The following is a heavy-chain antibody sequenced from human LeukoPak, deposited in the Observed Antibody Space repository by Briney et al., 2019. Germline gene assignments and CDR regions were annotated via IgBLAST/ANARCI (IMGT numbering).Heavy chain of an antibody. D-gene: IGHD2-2*01. Sequence: GGSLRLSCAASGFTFSSYWMHWVRQAPGKGLVWVSRINSDGSSTSYADSVKGRFTISRDNAKNTLYLQMNSLRAEDTAVYYCARGVGYCSSTSCYWWFDPWGQGTLVTVSS. CDR3: ARGVGYCSSTSCYWWFDP. V-gene: IGHV3-74*01. CDR2: INSDGSST. J-gene: IGHJ5*02. CDR1: GFTFSSYW.